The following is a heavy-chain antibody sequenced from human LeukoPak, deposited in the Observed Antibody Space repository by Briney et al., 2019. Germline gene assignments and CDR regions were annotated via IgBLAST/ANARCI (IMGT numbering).Heavy chain of an antibody. CDR3: ARDCPQSRYYDSSGYYLRLDAFDI. CDR2: IWYDGSNK. D-gene: IGHD3-22*01. V-gene: IGHV3-33*01. J-gene: IGHJ3*02. Sequence: GRSLRLSCAASGFTFSSYGMHWVRQAPGKGLEWVAVIWYDGSNKYYADSVKGRFTISRDNSKNTLYLQMNSLRAEDTAVYYCARDCPQSRYYDSSGYYLRLDAFDIWGQGTMVTVSS. CDR1: GFTFSSYG.